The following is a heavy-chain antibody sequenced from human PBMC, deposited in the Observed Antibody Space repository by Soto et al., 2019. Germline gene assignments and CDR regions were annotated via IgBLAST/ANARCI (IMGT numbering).Heavy chain of an antibody. V-gene: IGHV4-39*01. CDR3: ARHTAPVHYYMDV. Sequence: SETLSLTCTVSGGSISSSSYYWGWIRQPPGKGLEWIGSIYYSGSTYYNPSLKSRVTISVDTSKNQFSLKLSSVTAADTAVYYCARHTAPVHYYMDVWGKGTTVTVSS. CDR1: GGSISSSSYY. D-gene: IGHD6-6*01. CDR2: IYYSGST. J-gene: IGHJ6*03.